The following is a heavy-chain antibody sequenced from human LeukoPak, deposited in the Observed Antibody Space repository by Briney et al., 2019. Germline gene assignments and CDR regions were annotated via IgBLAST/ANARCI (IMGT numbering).Heavy chain of an antibody. CDR2: ISWNSGSI. D-gene: IGHD3-22*01. J-gene: IGHJ4*02. V-gene: IGHV3-9*01. CDR1: GFTFDDYA. Sequence: GGSLRLSCAASGFTFDDYAMHWVRQAPGKGLEWASGISWNSGSIGYADSVKGRFTISRDNAKNSLYLQMNSLRAEDTALYYCAKEREDSSVGFDYWGQGTLVTVSS. CDR3: AKEREDSSVGFDY.